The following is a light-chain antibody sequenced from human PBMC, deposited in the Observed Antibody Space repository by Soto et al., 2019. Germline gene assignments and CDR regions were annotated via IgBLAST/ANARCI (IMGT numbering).Light chain of an antibody. J-gene: IGLJ1*01. CDR3: CSYADSSTYV. CDR2: EDS. Sequence: QSALTQPASVSGSPGQSITISCTGTSSDVGSYNLVSWYQQHPGKAPKLIIYEDSKRPSGVSNRFSGSKSRNTASLTISGLQTEDEADYYCCSYADSSTYVFGTGTKVTVL. CDR1: SSDVGSYNL. V-gene: IGLV2-23*01.